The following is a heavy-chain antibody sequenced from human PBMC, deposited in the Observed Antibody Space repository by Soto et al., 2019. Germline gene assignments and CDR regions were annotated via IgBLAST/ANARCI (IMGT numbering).Heavy chain of an antibody. J-gene: IGHJ4*02. CDR1: GFTFSSSS. V-gene: IGHV1-58*01. CDR3: AEVPGDSDC. D-gene: IGHD1-1*01. Sequence: SVKVSCKASGFTFSSSSVQWVRQARGQRLEWIGWIVIGTGNTNYAQRFQGRVTFTRDMSTSTAYMELSSLRSEDTAVYYCAEVPGDSDCWGQGTQVTVSS. CDR2: IVIGTGNT.